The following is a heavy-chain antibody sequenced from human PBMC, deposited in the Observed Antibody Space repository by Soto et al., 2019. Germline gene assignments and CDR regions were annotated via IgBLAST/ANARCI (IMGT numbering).Heavy chain of an antibody. Sequence: TSETLSLTCSVSGRSISEINSYWGWIRQTPGEGLEWIGTIHHTGSTYYNPSLKSRVIISLDTSKNQFSLKLSSVTAAETALYYCARPEGGYGSGYSWFDPWGQGTRVTVSA. D-gene: IGHD5-12*01. CDR1: GRSISEINSY. CDR2: IHHTGST. J-gene: IGHJ5*02. CDR3: ARPEGGYGSGYSWFDP. V-gene: IGHV4-39*01.